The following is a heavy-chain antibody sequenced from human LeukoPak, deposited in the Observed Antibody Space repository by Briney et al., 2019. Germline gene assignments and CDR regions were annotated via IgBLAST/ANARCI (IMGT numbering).Heavy chain of an antibody. D-gene: IGHD6-13*01. CDR1: GGSISSSSYY. CDR2: IYYSGST. V-gene: IGHV4-39*01. Sequence: SETLSLTCTVSGGSISSSSYYWGWIRQPPGKGLEWIGSIYYSGSTYYNPSLKSRVTISVDTPKNQFSLKLSSVSAADTAVYYCASLSTLAAAGTVYWGQGILVTVS. CDR3: ASLSTLAAAGTVY. J-gene: IGHJ4*02.